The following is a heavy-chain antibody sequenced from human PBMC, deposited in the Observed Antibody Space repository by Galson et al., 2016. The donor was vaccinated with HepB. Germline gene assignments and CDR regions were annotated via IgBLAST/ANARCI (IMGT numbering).Heavy chain of an antibody. V-gene: IGHV4-31*03. CDR3: ARGLGNNFGLDMDS. CDR1: GDSVRNGGYS. J-gene: IGHJ5*01. D-gene: IGHD3-3*01. CDR2: IYNTGST. Sequence: TLSLTCTVSGDSVRNGGYSWTWIRQHPGKGLEWIGYIYNTGSTYQNPSLRSRLSIVIDKSKDQFSLKLTTVSAADTAVYYCARGLGNNFGLDMDSWGQGTLVTVSS.